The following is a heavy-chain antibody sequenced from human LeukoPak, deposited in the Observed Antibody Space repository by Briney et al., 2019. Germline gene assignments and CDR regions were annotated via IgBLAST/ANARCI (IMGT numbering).Heavy chain of an antibody. V-gene: IGHV3-74*01. J-gene: IGHJ3*02. Sequence: GGPLRLSCAASGFTFSSHWMHWVRQGPGKGLVWVSRFNSYGCSTGYEDSVRGRFTIPRDNAKNTLDLQMNNLRAEDTAVYYCARAGEGLQSYGFDMWGQGTKVSVST. CDR1: GFTFSSHW. CDR3: ARAGEGLQSYGFDM. CDR2: FNSYGCST. D-gene: IGHD4-11*01.